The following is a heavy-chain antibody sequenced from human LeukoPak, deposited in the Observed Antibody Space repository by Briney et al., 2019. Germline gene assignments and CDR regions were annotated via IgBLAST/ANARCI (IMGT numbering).Heavy chain of an antibody. V-gene: IGHV3-9*01. CDR2: ISWNSGSI. D-gene: IGHD1-26*01. J-gene: IGHJ4*02. CDR1: GFTFDDYA. CDR3: AKARGLREAFDY. Sequence: GGSLRLSCAASGFTFDDYAMHWVRHAPGKGLEWVSGISWNSGSIGYADSVKGRFTISRDNAKNSLYLQMNSLRAEDTALYYCAKARGLREAFDYWGQGTLVTVSS.